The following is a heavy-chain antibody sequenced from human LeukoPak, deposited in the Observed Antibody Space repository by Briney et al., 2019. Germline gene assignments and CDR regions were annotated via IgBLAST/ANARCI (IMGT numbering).Heavy chain of an antibody. V-gene: IGHV1-69*13. D-gene: IGHD7-27*01. CDR3: ARGFSGPNWGKRYFEY. CDR1: GGTFSSNA. Sequence: SVKVSCKASGGTFSSNAISWVRLAPRQGPEWMGGIIPIADTTNYAPKFQGRVTITADESTNTAYMELSRLTSEDTAVYFCARGFSGPNWGKRYFEYWGQGTLVTVSS. J-gene: IGHJ4*02. CDR2: IIPIADTT.